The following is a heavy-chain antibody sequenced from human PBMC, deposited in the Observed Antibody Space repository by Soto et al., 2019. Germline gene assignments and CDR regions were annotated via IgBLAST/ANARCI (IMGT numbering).Heavy chain of an antibody. V-gene: IGHV4-59*08. D-gene: IGHD3-10*01. CDR3: GGPGIGNLHGLVDV. CDR1: VGTTRSYN. J-gene: IGHJ6*02. Sequence: QVPVQESGPGLVNPSETLSLSCTASVGTTRSYNWGWIRQPPGKGLEWIGYMYDTGSTSYNPSLKSTSHITVEQSKKAVPLKVNFVDRADTAVYYCGGPGIGNLHGLVDVWGQGTTVTVSS. CDR2: MYDTGST.